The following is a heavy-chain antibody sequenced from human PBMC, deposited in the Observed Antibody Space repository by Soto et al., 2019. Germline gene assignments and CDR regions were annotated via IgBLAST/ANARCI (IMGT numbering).Heavy chain of an antibody. CDR2: ISYDGSNK. CDR1: GFTFSSYA. Sequence: PEGSLRLSCAASGFTFSSYAMHWVRQAPGKGLEWVAIISYDGSNKYYADSVKGRFTISRDNSKNTMYLQMNSLRAEDTAVFYCARSHYYYDSSGYWIPFYYGMDVWGQVTTVTVSS. J-gene: IGHJ6*02. CDR3: ARSHYYYDSSGYWIPFYYGMDV. V-gene: IGHV3-30-3*01. D-gene: IGHD3-22*01.